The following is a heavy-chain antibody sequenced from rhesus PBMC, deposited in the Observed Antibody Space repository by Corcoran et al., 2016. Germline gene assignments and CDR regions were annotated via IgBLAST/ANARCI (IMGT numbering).Heavy chain of an antibody. D-gene: IGHD3S6*01. CDR1: VGSVTDSYF. J-gene: IGHJ4*01. Sequence: QVQLQESGPGLVQPSETLSLTCTVSVGSVTDSYFCNWILQPPGKGLEVMGRIYGSGGRTSYNPSLKSRVTISKYTSKNQFSLKLSSVTAADTAVYYCARDPRRGYYFDYWGQGVLVTVSS. V-gene: IGHV4-92*01. CDR3: ARDPRRGYYFDY. CDR2: IYGSGGRT.